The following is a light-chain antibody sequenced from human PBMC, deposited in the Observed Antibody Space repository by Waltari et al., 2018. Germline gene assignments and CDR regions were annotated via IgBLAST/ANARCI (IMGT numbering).Light chain of an antibody. CDR1: TSNIRAGTH. CDR3: QSFDTSLGAI. Sequence: QSVLAQPPSVSGALGQRVTISCTGTTSNIRAGTHVHWYQEFPGTAPKLLIYGDSNRPSGVPDRFSGSKSGTSASLAITGLQAEDEANYYCQSFDTSLGAIFGGGTKVTVL. V-gene: IGLV1-40*01. J-gene: IGLJ2*01. CDR2: GDS.